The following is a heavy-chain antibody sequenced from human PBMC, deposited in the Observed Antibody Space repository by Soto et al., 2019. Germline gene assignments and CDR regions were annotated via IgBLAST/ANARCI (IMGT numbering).Heavy chain of an antibody. J-gene: IGHJ4*02. CDR1: GGSVSSYW. CDR3: AKNSEPRLYSSTWTGPYFDY. CDR2: IYYTGST. V-gene: IGHV4-59*02. D-gene: IGHD6-13*01. Sequence: PSETLSLTCSVSGGSVSSYWWSWIRQPPGKGLEWIGYIYYTGSTNYSPSLKGRVTISLDASKSQFSLKLTSVTAADTAVYYCAKNSEPRLYSSTWTGPYFDYWGQGTLVTVSS.